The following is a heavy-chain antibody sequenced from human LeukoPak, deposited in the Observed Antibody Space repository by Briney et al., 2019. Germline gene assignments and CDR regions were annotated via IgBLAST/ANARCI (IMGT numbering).Heavy chain of an antibody. Sequence: PGRSLRLSCAASGFTFDDYAMHWVRQAPGKGLEWVSGISWNSGSIGYADSVKGRFTISRDNSKNTLYLQMNSLRAEDTAVYYCAKYQQQLANWGQGTLVTVSS. CDR2: ISWNSGSI. CDR3: AKYQQQLAN. D-gene: IGHD6-13*01. J-gene: IGHJ4*02. CDR1: GFTFDDYA. V-gene: IGHV3-9*01.